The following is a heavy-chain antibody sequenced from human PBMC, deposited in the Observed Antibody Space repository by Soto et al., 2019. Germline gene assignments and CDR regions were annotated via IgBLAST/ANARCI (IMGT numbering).Heavy chain of an antibody. D-gene: IGHD4-4*01. V-gene: IGHV4-39*02. CDR3: VRSHGTSWSSNRYAFDI. Sequence: QMQLQESGPGLVKPSETLSLTCTVSGGSVSSSPYYWGWIRQPPGKGLEWIGSISYGGTTFSNPSLQNRVVISLDTSKNHFSLKLSSVTAADTAVFYCVRSHGTSWSSNRYAFDIWCRGTMVTVSS. J-gene: IGHJ3*02. CDR2: ISYGGTT. CDR1: GGSVSSSPYY.